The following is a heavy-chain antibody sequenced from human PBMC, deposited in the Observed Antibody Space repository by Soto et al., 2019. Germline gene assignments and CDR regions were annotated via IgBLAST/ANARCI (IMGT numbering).Heavy chain of an antibody. CDR3: AKDRTSGSYYYYYGMDV. CDR1: GFTFSSYG. CDR2: ISYDGSNK. J-gene: IGHJ6*02. V-gene: IGHV3-30*18. D-gene: IGHD1-26*01. Sequence: GGSLRLSCAASGFTFSSYGMHWVRQAPGKGLEWVAVISYDGSNKYYADSVKGRFTISRDNSKNTLYLQMNSLRAEDTAVYYCAKDRTSGSYYYYYGMDVWGQGTTVTVSS.